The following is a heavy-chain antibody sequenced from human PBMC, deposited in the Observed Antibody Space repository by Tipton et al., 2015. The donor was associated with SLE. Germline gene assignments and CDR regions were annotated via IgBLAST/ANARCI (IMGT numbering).Heavy chain of an antibody. D-gene: IGHD3-10*01. V-gene: IGHV3-23*03. CDR3: AKDRYYASGSSFFDY. J-gene: IGHJ4*02. CDR1: GFRFSSYA. Sequence: SLRLSCTASGFRFSSYAMNWVRQAPGKGLEWVSVVYSDGRAYYADSVEGRFTISRDNSKNTVYLQMNSLGSEDTAVYFCAKDRYYASGSSFFDYWGQGTLVTVSS. CDR2: VYSDGRA.